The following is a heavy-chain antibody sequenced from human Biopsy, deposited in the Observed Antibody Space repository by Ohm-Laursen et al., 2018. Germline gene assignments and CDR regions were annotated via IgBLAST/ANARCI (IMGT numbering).Heavy chain of an antibody. V-gene: IGHV3-30*18. Sequence: SLRLSCAATGFAFSYYGLHWVRQAPGKGLEWVAVISFDGSDQKYADSVKGRFTISRDNSKNTLYLQMNSLRAEDTAVFYCVKDRGAAGTDYYYGMDVWGLGTTVTVSS. CDR2: ISFDGSDQ. CDR3: VKDRGAAGTDYYYGMDV. J-gene: IGHJ6*02. D-gene: IGHD3-10*01. CDR1: GFAFSYYG.